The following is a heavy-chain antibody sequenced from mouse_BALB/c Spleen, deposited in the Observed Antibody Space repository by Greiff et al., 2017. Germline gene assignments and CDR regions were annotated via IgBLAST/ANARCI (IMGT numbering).Heavy chain of an antibody. V-gene: IGHV5-6-3*01. CDR3: ARERNYDYDGYYFDY. D-gene: IGHD2-4*01. Sequence: EVKLVESGGGLVQPGGSLKLSCAASGFTFSSYGMSWVRQTPDKRLELVATINSNGGSTYYPDSVKGRFTISRDNAKNTLYLQMSSLKSEDTAMYYCARERNYDYDGYYFDYWGQGTTLTVSS. CDR1: GFTFSSYG. CDR2: INSNGGST. J-gene: IGHJ2*01.